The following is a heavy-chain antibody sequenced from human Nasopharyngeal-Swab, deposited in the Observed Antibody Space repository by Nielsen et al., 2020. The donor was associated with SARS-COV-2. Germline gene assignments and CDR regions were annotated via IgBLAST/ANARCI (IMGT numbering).Heavy chain of an antibody. V-gene: IGHV3-11*04. J-gene: IGHJ6*02. Sequence: GESLKISCAASGFTFSDYYMSWIRQPPGKGLEWVSYISSSGSTIYYADSVKGRFTISRDNAKNSLYLQMNSLRAEDTAVYYCASTYNYYGDYYYGMDVWGQGTTVTVSS. CDR1: GFTFSDYY. D-gene: IGHD1-20*01. CDR3: ASTYNYYGDYYYGMDV. CDR2: ISSSGSTI.